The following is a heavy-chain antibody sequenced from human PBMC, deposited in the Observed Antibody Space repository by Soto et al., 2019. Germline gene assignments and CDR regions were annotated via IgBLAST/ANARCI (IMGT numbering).Heavy chain of an antibody. J-gene: IGHJ4*02. CDR1: GGTFSSYA. D-gene: IGHD3-22*01. Sequence: GASVKVSCKASGGTFSSYAISWVRQAPGQGLEWMGGIIPIFGTANYAQKFQGRVTITADESTSTAYMELSSLRSEDTAVYYCARDLAQSDYYDSSGFDYWGQGTLVTVSS. CDR3: ARDLAQSDYYDSSGFDY. CDR2: IIPIFGTA. V-gene: IGHV1-69*13.